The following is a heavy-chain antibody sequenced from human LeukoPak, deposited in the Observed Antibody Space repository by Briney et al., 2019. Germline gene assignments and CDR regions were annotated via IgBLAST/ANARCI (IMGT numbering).Heavy chain of an antibody. CDR3: ASDITMVRGAHKSLYYYYGMDV. J-gene: IGHJ6*02. V-gene: IGHV1-46*01. Sequence: ASVKVSCKASGYTFTSYYMHWVRQAPGQGLEWMGIINPSGGSTSYAQKFQGRVTMTRDTSTSTVYMELSGLRSEDTAVYYCASDITMVRGAHKSLYYYYGMDVWGQGTTVTVSS. CDR1: GYTFTSYY. D-gene: IGHD3-10*01. CDR2: INPSGGST.